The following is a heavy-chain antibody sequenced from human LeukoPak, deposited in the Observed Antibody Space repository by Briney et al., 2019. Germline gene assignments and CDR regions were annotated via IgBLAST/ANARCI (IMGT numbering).Heavy chain of an antibody. D-gene: IGHD3-9*01. CDR3: ARQGYYDISTGYYDAFDV. CDR2: IDPSDSYT. Sequence: GESLKISCKGSGYSFTSYWISWVRQMPGKGLEWMGRIDPSDSYTNYSPSFQGHVTISADKSISTAYRQWSSLKASDTAMYYCARQGYYDISTGYYDAFDVWGQGTMVTVSS. V-gene: IGHV5-10-1*01. CDR1: GYSFTSYW. J-gene: IGHJ3*01.